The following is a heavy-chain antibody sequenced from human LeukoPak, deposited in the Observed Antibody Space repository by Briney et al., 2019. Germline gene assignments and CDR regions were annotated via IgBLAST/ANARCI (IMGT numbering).Heavy chain of an antibody. J-gene: IGHJ4*02. V-gene: IGHV3-66*01. CDR2: IYSGGST. D-gene: IGHD2-2*01. CDR1: GFTVSYNY. Sequence: GGSLRLSCAASGFTVSYNYMSWVRQAPGKGLEWVSVIYSGGSTYYADSVKGRFTISRDTSKNTLYLQMNILRAEDTAVYYCARCAWYCSSTSPSYFDYWGQGTLVTVSS. CDR3: ARCAWYCSSTSPSYFDY.